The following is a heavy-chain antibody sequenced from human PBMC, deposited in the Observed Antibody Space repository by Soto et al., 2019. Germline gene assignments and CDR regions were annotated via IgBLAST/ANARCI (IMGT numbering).Heavy chain of an antibody. CDR2: IWYDGSNK. CDR3: ARALDSGYDPYYYYYGMDV. V-gene: IGHV3-33*01. CDR1: GFTFSSYG. Sequence: QVQLVESGGGVVQPGRSLRLSCAASGFTFSSYGMHWVRQAPGKGLEWVAVIWYDGSNKYYADSVKGRFTISRDNSKNTLYLQMNSLRAEDTAVYYCARALDSGYDPYYYYYGMDVWGQGTTVTVSS. D-gene: IGHD5-12*01. J-gene: IGHJ6*02.